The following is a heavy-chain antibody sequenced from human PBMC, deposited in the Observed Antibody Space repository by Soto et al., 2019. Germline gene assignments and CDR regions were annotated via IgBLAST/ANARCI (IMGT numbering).Heavy chain of an antibody. J-gene: IGHJ4*02. CDR1: GGSISSSSYY. D-gene: IGHD2-15*01. CDR2: IYYSGST. CDR3: ARHTPAISISDH. Sequence: QLQLQESGPGLMKPSETLSLTCTVPGGSISSSSYYWGWIRQPPGKGLEWIGSIYYSGSTYYNPSLKSRVTISVDTSKNQFSLKLSSVTAADTAVYYCARHTPAISISDHWGQGTLVTVSS. V-gene: IGHV4-39*01.